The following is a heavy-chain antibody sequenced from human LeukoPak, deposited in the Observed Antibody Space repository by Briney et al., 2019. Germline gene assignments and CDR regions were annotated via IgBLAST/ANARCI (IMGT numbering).Heavy chain of an antibody. J-gene: IGHJ3*01. V-gene: IGHV4-39*01. CDR2: IYYSGTT. D-gene: IGHD3-22*01. CDR1: GGSISSSLYF. CDR3: ARRNYYESRGPGGAFDV. Sequence: SETLSLTCAVSGGSISSSLYFWGWICQPPGKELEWIGTIYYSGTTYHNPSLKSRVTISMDKSKNQFSLKLSSVSAADTALYYCARRNYYESRGPGGAFDVWGQGTMVTVSS.